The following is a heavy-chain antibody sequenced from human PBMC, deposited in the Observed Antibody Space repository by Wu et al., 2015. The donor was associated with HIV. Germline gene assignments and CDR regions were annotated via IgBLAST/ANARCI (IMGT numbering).Heavy chain of an antibody. CDR3: ARESTVTNLNYYYYYGMDV. D-gene: IGHD4-17*01. CDR2: IIPIFGTA. CDR1: GGTFSSYA. J-gene: IGHJ6*02. Sequence: QVQLVQSGAEVKKPGSSVKVSCKASGGTFSSYAISWVRQAPGQGLEWMGRIIPIFGTANYAQKFQGRVTMTRNTSISTAYMELSSLRSEDTAVYYCARESTVTNLNYYYYYGMDVVGPRDHGHR. V-gene: IGHV1-69*05.